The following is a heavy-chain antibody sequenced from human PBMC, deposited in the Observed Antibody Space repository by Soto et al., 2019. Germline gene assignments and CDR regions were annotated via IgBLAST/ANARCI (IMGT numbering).Heavy chain of an antibody. V-gene: IGHV1-46*01. Sequence: GASVKVSCKASGYSFTNYYIHWFRQAPGQGLEWLGIMRPSGGNTASAPRFQDKVTMTRDTSTSTVWMELTSLTSEDTAVYYCAREPKESFYFDYRGQGTLVTVSS. D-gene: IGHD3-10*01. J-gene: IGHJ4*02. CDR2: MRPSGGNT. CDR3: AREPKESFYFDY. CDR1: GYSFTNYY.